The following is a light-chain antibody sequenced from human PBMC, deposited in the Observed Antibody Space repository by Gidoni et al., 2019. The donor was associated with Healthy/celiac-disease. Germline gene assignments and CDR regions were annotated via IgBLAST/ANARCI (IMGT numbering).Light chain of an antibody. CDR2: DDS. J-gene: IGKJ3*01. V-gene: IGKV1-13*02. CDR1: QGISSA. Sequence: AIQLTQSPSSLSATVGDRVSITCRASQGISSALAWYQPKPGKAPQLLIYDDSSLESGVPARFSVSGSGTYFTLTIISLQPEDFATYYCQQFNSYPFTFXPXTKVDIK. CDR3: QQFNSYPFT.